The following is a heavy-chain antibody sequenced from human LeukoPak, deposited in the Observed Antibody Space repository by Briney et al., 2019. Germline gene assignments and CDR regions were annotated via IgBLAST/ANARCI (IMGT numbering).Heavy chain of an antibody. V-gene: IGHV4-59*08. Sequence: SETLSLTCTVSGGSISSSYWSWIRQPPGKGLEWIGFIYYSGSTNYNPSLKSRVTISVDTSKNHLSLNLSSVTAADTAMYYCARHVSKGARNAFDIWGQGTMVTVSS. CDR1: GGSISSSY. D-gene: IGHD1-26*01. J-gene: IGHJ3*02. CDR3: ARHVSKGARNAFDI. CDR2: IYYSGST.